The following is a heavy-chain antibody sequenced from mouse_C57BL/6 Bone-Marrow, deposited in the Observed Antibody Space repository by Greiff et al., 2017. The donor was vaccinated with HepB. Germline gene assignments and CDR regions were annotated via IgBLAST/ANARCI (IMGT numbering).Heavy chain of an antibody. CDR2: ISSGSSTI. CDR1: GFTFSDYG. CDR3: ARSFLRDYAMDY. Sequence: EVKLVESEGGLVQPGSSMKLSCTASGFTFSDYGMHWVRQAPEKGLEWVAYISSGSSTIYYADTVKGRFTISRDNAKNTLFLQMTSLRSEDTAMYYCARSFLRDYAMDYWGQGTSVTVSS. V-gene: IGHV5-17*01. D-gene: IGHD1-1*01. J-gene: IGHJ4*01.